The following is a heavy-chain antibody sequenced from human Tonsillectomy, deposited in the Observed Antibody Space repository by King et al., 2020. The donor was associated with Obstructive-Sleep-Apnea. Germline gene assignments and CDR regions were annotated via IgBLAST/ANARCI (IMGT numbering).Heavy chain of an antibody. CDR1: GFTFDDYA. V-gene: IGHV3-9*01. CDR3: AGDESGGWYGPADS. D-gene: IGHD6-19*01. CDR2: ISWNSGSI. Sequence: QLVQSGGGLVQPGRSLRLSCAASGFTFDDYAMHWVRQAPGKGLEWVSGISWNSGSIGCADSVNGRFTNSRDNAKKSLYLQMNRLRNEDAALYYCAGDESGGWYGPADSWGQGTLVSVSS. J-gene: IGHJ4*02.